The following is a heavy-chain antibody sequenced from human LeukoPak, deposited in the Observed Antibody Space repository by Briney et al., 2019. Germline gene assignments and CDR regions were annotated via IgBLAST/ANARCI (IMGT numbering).Heavy chain of an antibody. Sequence: VASVKVSCTASGGTFSSYAISWVRQAPGQGLEWMGGIIPIFGTANYAQKFQGRVTITADESTSTAYMELSSLRSEDTAVYYCAREGPGYCSGGSCHYYYYGMDVWGQGTTVTVSS. CDR1: GGTFSSYA. V-gene: IGHV1-69*13. J-gene: IGHJ6*02. D-gene: IGHD2-15*01. CDR2: IIPIFGTA. CDR3: AREGPGYCSGGSCHYYYYGMDV.